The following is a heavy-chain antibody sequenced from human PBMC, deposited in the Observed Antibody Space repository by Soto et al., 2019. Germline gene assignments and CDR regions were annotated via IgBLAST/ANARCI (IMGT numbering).Heavy chain of an antibody. CDR2: IVLGSGNT. Sequence: QMQLVQSGPEVKKPGTSVKVSCKASGFIFTNSAMQWVRQARGQRPEWIGWIVLGSGNTIYAQRFQERVTITRDMSTSTAYMELSSLRSEDTAVYYCAARISGGSYSYWGQGTLVTVSS. D-gene: IGHD1-26*01. J-gene: IGHJ4*02. V-gene: IGHV1-58*02. CDR3: AARISGGSYSY. CDR1: GFIFTNSA.